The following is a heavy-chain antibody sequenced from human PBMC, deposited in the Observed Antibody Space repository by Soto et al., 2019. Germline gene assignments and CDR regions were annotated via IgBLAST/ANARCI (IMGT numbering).Heavy chain of an antibody. D-gene: IGHD3-16*01. CDR1: AGSLSNYY. CDR2: IYHTGST. CDR3: ARGGRGSGLYFLYYFDL. V-gene: IGHV4-59*01. Sequence: LSLTFSVSAGSLSNYYWTWIRQSPGKGLEWIGEIYHTGSTKYNPSLKSRVAISVDMSKNQFSLTLSSVTPADTAVYYCARGGRGSGLYFLYYFDLWGQGTLVTVSS. J-gene: IGHJ4*02.